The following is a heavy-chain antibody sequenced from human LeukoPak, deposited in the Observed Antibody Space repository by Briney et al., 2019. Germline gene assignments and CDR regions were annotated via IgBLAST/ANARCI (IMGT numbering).Heavy chain of an antibody. CDR2: INHSGRT. CDR3: ARGVYYYGSGSYYKTAYYYYYMDV. D-gene: IGHD3-10*01. V-gene: IGHV4-34*01. J-gene: IGHJ6*03. Sequence: SETLSLTCAVYGGSFSGYYWSWIRQPPGKGLEWIGEINHSGRTNYNPSPKSRVTISVDTSKNQFSLKLSSVTAADTAVYYCARGVYYYGSGSYYKTAYYYYYMDVWGKGTTVTISS. CDR1: GGSFSGYY.